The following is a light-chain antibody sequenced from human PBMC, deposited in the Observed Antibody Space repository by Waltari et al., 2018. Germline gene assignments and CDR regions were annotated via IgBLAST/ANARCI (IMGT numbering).Light chain of an antibody. J-gene: IGKJ4*01. CDR1: QSVSRY. CDR3: QQRSTWPLT. CDR2: DAS. V-gene: IGKV3-11*01. Sequence: EIVLPQSPATLYLSPGERATLSCRASQSVSRYLGWYQQKFGQPPRLLIYDASNRATGIPARFSGSGSETDFTLTISSLEPEDFAVYYCQQRSTWPLTFGGGTKVEIK.